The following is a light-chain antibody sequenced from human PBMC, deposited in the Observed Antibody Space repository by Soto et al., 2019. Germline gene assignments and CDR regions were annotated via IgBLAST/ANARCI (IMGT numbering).Light chain of an antibody. V-gene: IGKV3-15*01. CDR3: QQYNNWGYT. CDR2: GAS. J-gene: IGKJ2*01. Sequence: EIVMTQSPATLSVSPGERATLSCRASQSVSSNLAWYQQKPGQAPRLLIYGASTRATGIPARFSGSGSGTDFTLTISSLQSEDFAVYYCQQYNNWGYTFGQGTKLEIK. CDR1: QSVSSN.